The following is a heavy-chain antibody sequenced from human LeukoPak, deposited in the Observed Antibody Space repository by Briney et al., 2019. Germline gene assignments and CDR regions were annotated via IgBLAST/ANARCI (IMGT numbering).Heavy chain of an antibody. CDR2: IYSSDKT. CDR1: GITVSTNY. Sequence: GGSLRLSCAASGITVSTNYMNWVRQAPGKGLEWVSVIYSSDKTNYADSVQGRFTISRDTSKNTVYLQMNSLRGEDTAVYYCAREIGYYFDNHASRLRGRFDVWGTGTTVIVSS. J-gene: IGHJ6*04. D-gene: IGHD3-22*01. V-gene: IGHV3-53*01. CDR3: AREIGYYFDNHASRLRGRFDV.